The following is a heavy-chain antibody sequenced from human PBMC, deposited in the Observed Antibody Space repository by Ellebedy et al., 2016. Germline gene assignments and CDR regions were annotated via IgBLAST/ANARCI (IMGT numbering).Heavy chain of an antibody. J-gene: IGHJ4*02. Sequence: GESLKISXAASGFIFSGSAMHWVRQASGKGLEWVGRIRSKANSYATAYAVSVKGRFTISRDDLKNTAYLQMNSLKTEDTAVYFCTRAGAADGTWFDYWGQGTLVTVSS. V-gene: IGHV3-73*01. CDR1: GFIFSGSA. CDR2: IRSKANSYAT. D-gene: IGHD6-13*01. CDR3: TRAGAADGTWFDY.